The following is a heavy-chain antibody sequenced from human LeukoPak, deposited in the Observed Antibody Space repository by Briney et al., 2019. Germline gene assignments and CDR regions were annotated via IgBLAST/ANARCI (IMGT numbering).Heavy chain of an antibody. CDR1: GGSISSGSYY. V-gene: IGHV4-61*02. D-gene: IGHD1-26*01. CDR2: IYTSGST. CDR3: ARDRPDYSGSYYFDY. J-gene: IGHJ4*02. Sequence: PSQTLSLTCTVSGGSISSGSYYWSWIRPPAGKGLEWIGRIYTSGSTNYNPSLKSRVTISVDTAKNQFSLKLSSVTAADTAVYYCARDRPDYSGSYYFDYWGQGTLVTVSS.